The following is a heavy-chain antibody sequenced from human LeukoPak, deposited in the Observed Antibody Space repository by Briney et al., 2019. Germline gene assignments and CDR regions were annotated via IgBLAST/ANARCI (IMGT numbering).Heavy chain of an antibody. J-gene: IGHJ4*02. CDR2: INPSGGST. D-gene: IGHD2-2*01. CDR3: ARAKRVDCSSTSCRYFDY. V-gene: IGHV1-46*01. CDR1: GYTFTSYY. Sequence: ASVTVSCKASGYTFTSYYMHWVRQAPGQGLEWMGKINPSGGSTSYAQKFQGRVTMTRDTSTSTVYMELSSLRSEDTAVYYCARAKRVDCSSTSCRYFDYWGQGTLVTVSS.